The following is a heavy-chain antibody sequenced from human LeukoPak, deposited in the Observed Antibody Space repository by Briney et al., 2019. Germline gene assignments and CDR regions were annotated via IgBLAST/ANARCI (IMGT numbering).Heavy chain of an antibody. CDR3: ASDSNYGY. D-gene: IGHD4-11*01. CDR1: GFTFSSYG. J-gene: IGHJ4*02. CDR2: IWYDGSDK. V-gene: IGHV3-33*01. Sequence: GRSLRLSCAASGFTFSSYGMHWVRQAPGKGLEWVAVIWYDGSDKYCADSAKGRFTISRDNSKNTVYLQMNSLRAEDTAVYYCASDSNYGYWGQGTLVTVSS.